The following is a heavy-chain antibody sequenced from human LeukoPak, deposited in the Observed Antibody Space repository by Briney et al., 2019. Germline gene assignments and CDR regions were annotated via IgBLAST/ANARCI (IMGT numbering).Heavy chain of an antibody. Sequence: TSETLSLTCTVSGDSLSRYYWTWIRQPAGKGLEWIGRVDTSGSTNYNPSLRSRVTMSLDTSKNQFSLILTSVTAADTAVYYCARGREGASIFDYWGQEPWSPSPQ. J-gene: IGHJ4*01. V-gene: IGHV4-4*07. D-gene: IGHD1-26*01. CDR2: VDTSGST. CDR3: ARGREGASIFDY. CDR1: GDSLSRYY.